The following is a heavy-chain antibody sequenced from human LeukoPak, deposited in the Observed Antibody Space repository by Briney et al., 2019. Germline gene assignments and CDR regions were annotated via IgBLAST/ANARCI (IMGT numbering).Heavy chain of an antibody. CDR3: ARDQGSLTRSWYTGY. CDR1: GYTFTSYG. D-gene: IGHD6-13*01. J-gene: IGHJ4*02. CDR2: ISAYNGNT. Sequence: GASVKVSCKASGYTFTSYGISWVRQAPGQGLERMGWISAYNGNTNYAQKLQGRVTMTTDTSTSTAYMELRSLRSDDTAVYYCARDQGSLTRSWYTGYWGQGTQVTVSS. V-gene: IGHV1-18*01.